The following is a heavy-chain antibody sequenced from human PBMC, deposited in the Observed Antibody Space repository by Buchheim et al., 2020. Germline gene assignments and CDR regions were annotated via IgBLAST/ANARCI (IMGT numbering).Heavy chain of an antibody. J-gene: IGHJ4*02. V-gene: IGHV3-21*01. Sequence: EVQLVESGGGLVKPGGSLRLSCAASGFTFSSYSMNWVRQAPGKGLEWVSSISSSSSYIYYADSVKGRFTISRDNAKNSLYLQMNSLRAEDTAVYYCARNVCDYSEVGGPCGATTPIDYWGQGTL. D-gene: IGHD4-17*01. CDR3: ARNVCDYSEVGGPCGATTPIDY. CDR1: GFTFSSYS. CDR2: ISSSSSYI.